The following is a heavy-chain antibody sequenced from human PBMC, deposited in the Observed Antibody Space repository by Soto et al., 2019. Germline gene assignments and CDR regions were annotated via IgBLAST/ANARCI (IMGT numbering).Heavy chain of an antibody. Sequence: GGSLRLSCAVSGFTFSDHFMDWVRQAPGKGLEWVGRTRNKADTYTTEYAASVKGRFTIFRDDSKNSLYLQMNSLKTEDTAVYYCTRAPHYSGAYFFDYWGQGTLVTVSS. V-gene: IGHV3-72*01. CDR1: GFTFSDHF. D-gene: IGHD5-12*01. J-gene: IGHJ4*02. CDR3: TRAPHYSGAYFFDY. CDR2: TRNKADTYTT.